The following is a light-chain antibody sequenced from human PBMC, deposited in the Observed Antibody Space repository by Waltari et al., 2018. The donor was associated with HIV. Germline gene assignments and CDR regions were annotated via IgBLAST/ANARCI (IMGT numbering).Light chain of an antibody. Sequence: IHMPQPPSSLSASVRDSVTIHCRASQTTSPYLNWYQQKPGKVPNLLTYAAFNMQSWVPSRFSGSGYGTDFTRTISSLKPADIAAYYCQQSYKAPGTFGEGTKVEIK. CDR3: QQSYKAPGT. V-gene: IGKV1-39*01. CDR2: AAF. J-gene: IGKJ1*01. CDR1: QTTSPY.